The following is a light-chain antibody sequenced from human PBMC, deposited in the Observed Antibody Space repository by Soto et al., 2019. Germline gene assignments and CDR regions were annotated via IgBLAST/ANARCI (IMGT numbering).Light chain of an antibody. J-gene: IGKJ4*01. Sequence: DIVMTQIPLSSPVTLGQPASISCSSSQSLVYSDGNTYLSWLQQRPGQPPRLLIYNVSNRFPGVPVRVSGSVARTDFTLTISRVEAEDVGVYYCMQTSQLPHTFGGGTKVEIK. V-gene: IGKV2-24*01. CDR3: MQTSQLPHT. CDR1: QSLVYSDGNTY. CDR2: NVS.